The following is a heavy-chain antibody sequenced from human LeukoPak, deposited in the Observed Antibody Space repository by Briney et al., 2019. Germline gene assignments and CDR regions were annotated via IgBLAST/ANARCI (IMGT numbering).Heavy chain of an antibody. CDR1: DNSISSFY. CDR3: APHRFGEPHFEY. J-gene: IGHJ4*02. V-gene: IGHV4-59*08. D-gene: IGHD3-10*01. CDR2: VYKTGHT. Sequence: SQTLSLTCTVSDNSISSFYWSWIRQPPGKGLEWIGFVYKTGHTNYNPSLKSRVAISLDGSKSQVSLRLTSVTAADTAVYYCAPHRFGEPHFEYWGRGTLVSVSS.